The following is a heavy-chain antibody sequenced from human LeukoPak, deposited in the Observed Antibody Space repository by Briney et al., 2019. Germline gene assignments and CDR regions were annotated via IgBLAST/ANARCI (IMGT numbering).Heavy chain of an antibody. CDR2: IIPIFGTA. V-gene: IGHV1-69*05. D-gene: IGHD4-17*01. CDR1: GGTFSSYA. Sequence: VASLKLSCKASGGTFSSYAISWVRQAPGQGLEWMGGIIPIFGTANYAQKFQGRVTMTRDMSTSTVYMELSSLRAEDTAVYYCARDPSATVTGAAFDIWGQGTMVTVSS. CDR3: ARDPSATVTGAAFDI. J-gene: IGHJ3*02.